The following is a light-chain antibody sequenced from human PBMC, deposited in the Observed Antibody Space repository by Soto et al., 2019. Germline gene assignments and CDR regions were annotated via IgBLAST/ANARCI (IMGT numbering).Light chain of an antibody. CDR2: GNS. CDR1: SSNIGAGYD. V-gene: IGLV1-40*01. J-gene: IGLJ2*01. CDR3: QSYDSSLSGSV. Sequence: QSVLTQPPSXXXXXXXXXXXXCTGSSSNIGAGYDVHWYQQLPGTAPKLLIYGNSNRPSGVPDRFSGSKSGTSASLAITGLQAEDEADYYCQSYDSSLSGSVFGGGTKVTVL.